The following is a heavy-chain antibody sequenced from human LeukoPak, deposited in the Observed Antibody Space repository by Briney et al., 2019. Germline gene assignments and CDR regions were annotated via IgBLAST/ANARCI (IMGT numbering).Heavy chain of an antibody. CDR2: IKQDGSEK. D-gene: IGHD5-12*01. CDR1: GFTFSSYW. CDR3: ARERGYSGYGVDY. V-gene: IGHV3-7*01. Sequence: TGGSLRLSCAASGFTFSSYWMSWVRQAPGKGLEWVANIKQDGSEKYYVDSVKGRFTISRDNGKNSLYLQMNSLRAEDTAVYYCARERGYSGYGVDYWGQGTLVTVSS. J-gene: IGHJ4*02.